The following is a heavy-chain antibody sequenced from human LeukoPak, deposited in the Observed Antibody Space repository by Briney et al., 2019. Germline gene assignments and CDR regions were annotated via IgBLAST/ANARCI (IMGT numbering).Heavy chain of an antibody. CDR3: ARDLLGSHTSYSSGAWDY. J-gene: IGHJ4*02. Sequence: SVKVSCKASGGTFSNYAISWVRQAPGQGLEWMGGIVPIFDTADYAQKFQGRLTITADDSTSTAYMELSSLRAEDTAVYYCARDLLGSHTSYSSGAWDYWGQGTLVTVSS. CDR1: GGTFSNYA. CDR2: IVPIFDTA. V-gene: IGHV1-69*13. D-gene: IGHD3-9*01.